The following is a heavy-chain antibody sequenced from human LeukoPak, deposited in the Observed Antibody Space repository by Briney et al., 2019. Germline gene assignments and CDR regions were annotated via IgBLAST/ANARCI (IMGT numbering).Heavy chain of an antibody. J-gene: IGHJ1*01. CDR1: GGSFSGYY. V-gene: IGHV4-34*01. CDR3: ARGPRSSWLLYFQH. CDR2: INHSGST. D-gene: IGHD6-13*01. Sequence: PPETLSLTCAVYGGSFSGYYWSWIRQPPGKGLEWIGEINHSGSTNYNPSLKSRVTISVDTSKNQFSLKLSSVTAADTAVYYCARGPRSSWLLYFQHWGQGTLVTVSS.